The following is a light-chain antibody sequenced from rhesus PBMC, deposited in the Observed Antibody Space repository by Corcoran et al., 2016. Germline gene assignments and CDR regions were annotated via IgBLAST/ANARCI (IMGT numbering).Light chain of an antibody. Sequence: DIQMTQSPSSLSASVGDRVTITCRASQAISTYLAWYQQKPGKAPKLLIYAASTLQSGFPARFSGSGSGTVFTLTISSLRPEDFSTYSCQPPNSYPLAFGGGPKVELK. CDR3: QPPNSYPLA. J-gene: IGKJ4*01. V-gene: IGKV1-25*02. CDR2: AAS. CDR1: QAISTY.